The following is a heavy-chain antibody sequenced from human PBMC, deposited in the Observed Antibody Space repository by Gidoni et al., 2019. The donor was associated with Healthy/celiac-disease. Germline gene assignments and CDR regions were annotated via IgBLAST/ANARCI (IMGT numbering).Heavy chain of an antibody. J-gene: IGHJ4*02. CDR1: GGPFSSYA. CDR3: AKSSVGDYSNYYFDY. CDR2: IIPIFGTA. Sequence: QVQLVQSGAAVKKPGSSVKVSCKASGGPFSSYAISWVRQAPGQGLEWTGGIIPIFGTANHAQKFQGRVTITADESTSTAYMELSSLRSEDTAVYYCAKSSVGDYSNYYFDYWGQGTLVTVSS. V-gene: IGHV1-69*01. D-gene: IGHD4-4*01.